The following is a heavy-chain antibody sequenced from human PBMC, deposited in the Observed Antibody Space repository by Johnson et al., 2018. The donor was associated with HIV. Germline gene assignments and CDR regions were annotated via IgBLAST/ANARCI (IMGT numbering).Heavy chain of an antibody. D-gene: IGHD3-22*01. CDR2: IKQDGSEK. CDR1: GFTFSSYW. Sequence: VQLVESGGGLVQPGGSLRLSFAASGFTFSSYWMSWVRQAPGKGLEWVANIKQDGSEKYYVDSVKGRFTISRDNAKNSLYLQMNSLRAEDTAVYFCARDRRYYDSSGYYHDAFDIWGQGTMVTVSS. V-gene: IGHV3-7*01. CDR3: ARDRRYYDSSGYYHDAFDI. J-gene: IGHJ3*02.